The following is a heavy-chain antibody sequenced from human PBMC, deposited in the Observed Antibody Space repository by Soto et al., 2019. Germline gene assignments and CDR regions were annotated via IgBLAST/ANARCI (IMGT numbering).Heavy chain of an antibody. CDR3: ARDYVVHGSGSYYKQTLVATFDS. D-gene: IGHD3-10*01. V-gene: IGHV1-18*03. CDR2: ISAYNGNT. Sequence: QVQLVQSGAEVKKPGASVKVSCKASGYTFTSYGISWVRQAPGQGLEWMGWISAYNGNTNYAQKLQGRVTMTTDTTTRRTYMELRSLRSDDMAVSYCARDYVVHGSGSYYKQTLVATFDSWGQGTLVTVSS. J-gene: IGHJ4*02. CDR1: GYTFTSYG.